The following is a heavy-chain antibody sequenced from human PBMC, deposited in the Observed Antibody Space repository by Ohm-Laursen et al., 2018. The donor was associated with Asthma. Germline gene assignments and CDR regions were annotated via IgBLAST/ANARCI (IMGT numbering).Heavy chain of an antibody. V-gene: IGHV1-24*01. CDR1: GYTFTGYY. J-gene: IGHJ6*02. CDR2: FDPEDGET. D-gene: IGHD4-17*01. CDR3: ATARPVTMGSYYYGMDV. Sequence: ASVKVSCKASGYTFTGYYMHWVRQAPGKGLEWMGGFDPEDGETIYAQKFQGRVTMTEDTSTDTAYMELSSLRSEDTAVYYCATARPVTMGSYYYGMDVWGQGTTVTVSS.